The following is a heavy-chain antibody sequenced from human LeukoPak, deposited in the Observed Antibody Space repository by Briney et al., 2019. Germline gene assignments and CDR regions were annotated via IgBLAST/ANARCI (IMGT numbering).Heavy chain of an antibody. J-gene: IGHJ5*02. CDR1: GGSISSYY. CDR3: ASGPGYGYLSFDP. V-gene: IGHV4-59*01. CDR2: IYYSGST. D-gene: IGHD3-9*01. Sequence: AETLSLTCTVSGGSISSYYWSWIRQPPGKRLEWIGYIYYSGSTNYNPSLKSRVTISVDTSKNQFSLKLSSVTAADTAVYYCASGPGYGYLSFDPWGQGTLVTVSS.